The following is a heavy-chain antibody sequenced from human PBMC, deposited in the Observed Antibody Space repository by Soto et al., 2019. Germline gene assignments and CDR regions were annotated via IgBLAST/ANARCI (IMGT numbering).Heavy chain of an antibody. Sequence: ETLSLTCPVSGGSISSYYWSWIRQPPGKGLEWIGYIYYSGSTNYNPSLKSRVTISVDTSKNQFSLKPSSVTAADTAVYYCARRYGGNFDYWGQGTLVTVSS. V-gene: IGHV4-59*01. CDR2: IYYSGST. D-gene: IGHD3-16*01. CDR1: GGSISSYY. CDR3: ARRYGGNFDY. J-gene: IGHJ4*02.